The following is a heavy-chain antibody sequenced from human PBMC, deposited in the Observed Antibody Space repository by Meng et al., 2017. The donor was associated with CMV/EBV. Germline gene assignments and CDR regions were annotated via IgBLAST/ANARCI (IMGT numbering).Heavy chain of an antibody. CDR3: ARSIRQGFLEWLSGSRGY. Sequence: GSLRLSCTVSGGSISSRSYNWVWIRQPPGTGLEWVGSVYYDGSTYYNSSLKSRVTTLVDTSKNQFSLKLSSVTAADTAVYYCARSIRQGFLEWLSGSRGYWGPGILVTVSS. CDR1: GGSISSRSYN. CDR2: VYYDGST. J-gene: IGHJ4*02. V-gene: IGHV4-39*01. D-gene: IGHD3-3*01.